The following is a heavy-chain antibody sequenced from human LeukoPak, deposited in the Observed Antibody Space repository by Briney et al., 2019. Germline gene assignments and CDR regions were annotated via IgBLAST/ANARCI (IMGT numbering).Heavy chain of an antibody. CDR2: ISGGGDNT. CDR1: GFTFSSYA. V-gene: IGHV3-23*01. CDR3: AREGIPMVLSLDH. Sequence: GGSLRLSCAASGFTFSSYAMSWVRQAPGKWLDWVSAISGGGDNTYYADSVRGRFTVSRDNSKNTLYVQMTSLRAEDTAVYYCAREGIPMVLSLDHWGQGTLVTVSS. J-gene: IGHJ4*02. D-gene: IGHD3-10*01.